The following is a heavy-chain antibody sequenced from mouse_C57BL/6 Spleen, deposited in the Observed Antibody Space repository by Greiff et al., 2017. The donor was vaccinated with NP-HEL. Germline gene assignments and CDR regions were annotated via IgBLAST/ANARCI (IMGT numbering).Heavy chain of an antibody. J-gene: IGHJ2*01. V-gene: IGHV1-62-2*01. Sequence: VKLMESGAELVKPGASVKLSCKASGYTFTEYTIHWVKQRSGQGLEWIGWFYPGSGSIKYNEKFKDKATLTADKSSSTVYMELSRLTSEDSAVYFCARHESYDVGGYYFDYWGQGTTLTVSS. CDR3: ARHESYDVGGYYFDY. D-gene: IGHD2-12*01. CDR2: FYPGSGSI. CDR1: GYTFTEYT.